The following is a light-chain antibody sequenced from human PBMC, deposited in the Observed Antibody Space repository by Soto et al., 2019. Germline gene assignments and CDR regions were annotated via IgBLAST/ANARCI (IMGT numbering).Light chain of an antibody. V-gene: IGKV3-15*01. Sequence: EIMMTQSPATLSVSPGERATLSCRASQSVRNNLAWYQHKPGQAPRLLIYYASTRATGIPARFSGSGSGTDVTLTISSLQSEDFALYFCQQYNNWPPITFGQGTRLQIK. J-gene: IGKJ5*01. CDR1: QSVRNN. CDR3: QQYNNWPPIT. CDR2: YAS.